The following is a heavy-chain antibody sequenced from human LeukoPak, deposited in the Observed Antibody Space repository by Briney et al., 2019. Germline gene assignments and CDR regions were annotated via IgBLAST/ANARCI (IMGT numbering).Heavy chain of an antibody. D-gene: IGHD6-13*01. J-gene: IGHJ6*03. CDR2: ICSNGGST. CDR1: GFTFSSYA. V-gene: IGHV3-64*01. CDR3: ARDPSSWYYYYMDV. Sequence: GGSLRVSCAASGFTFSSYAMHWVRQAPGKGLEYVSAICSNGGSTYYTNSVKGRFTISRDNSKNTLYLQMNSLRAEDTAVYYCARDPSSWYYYYMDVWGKGTTVTVSS.